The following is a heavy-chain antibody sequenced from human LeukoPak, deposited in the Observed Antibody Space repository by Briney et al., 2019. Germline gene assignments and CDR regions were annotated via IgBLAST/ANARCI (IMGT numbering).Heavy chain of an antibody. CDR3: AGANYDSSGVH. J-gene: IGHJ4*02. CDR2: IYYSGST. CDR1: GGSISSYY. D-gene: IGHD3-22*01. Sequence: SETMSLTCTVSGGSISSYYWSWIRQPPGKGLEWIGYIYYSGSTNYNPSLRSRVTISVDTSKNQFSLKLSSVTAADTAVYYCAGANYDSSGVHWGQGTLVTVSS. V-gene: IGHV4-59*01.